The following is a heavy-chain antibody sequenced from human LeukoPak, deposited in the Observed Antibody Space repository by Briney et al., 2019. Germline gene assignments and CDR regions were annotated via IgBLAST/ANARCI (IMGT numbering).Heavy chain of an antibody. CDR2: IYYSGST. CDR3: ARGRVRFDP. V-gene: IGHV4-61*01. D-gene: IGHD3-10*01. J-gene: IGHJ5*02. CDR1: GGSVNSGNYY. Sequence: SETLSLTCTVSGGSVNSGNYYWSWIRQPPGRGLEWIGYIYYSGSTNYNPSLKSRVTISVDTSKNQFSLKLSSVTAADTAVYYCARGRVRFDPWGQGTLVTVSS.